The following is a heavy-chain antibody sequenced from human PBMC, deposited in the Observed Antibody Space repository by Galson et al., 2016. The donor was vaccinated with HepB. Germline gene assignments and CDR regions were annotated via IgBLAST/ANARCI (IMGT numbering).Heavy chain of an antibody. V-gene: IGHV3-30*18. Sequence: SLRLSCAASVFTFNSYAIHWVRQAPGKGLEWVAVVAYDGNNKKYADSVRGRFTVSRDNSKNTLYLQMNSLRTEDTAMYYCVKSAFYDPDAFDFWGQGTMVIVS. J-gene: IGHJ3*01. CDR3: VKSAFYDPDAFDF. CDR1: VFTFNSYA. D-gene: IGHD2/OR15-2a*01. CDR2: VAYDGNNK.